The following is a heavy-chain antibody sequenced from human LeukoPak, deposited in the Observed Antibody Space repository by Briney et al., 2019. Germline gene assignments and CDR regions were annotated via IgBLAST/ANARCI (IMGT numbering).Heavy chain of an antibody. D-gene: IGHD6-19*01. CDR2: INDSGSSA. CDR1: GFTFSNSV. J-gene: IGHJ4*02. V-gene: IGHV3-23*01. Sequence: GGSLRLSCAASGFTFSNSVMSWVRQAPGKGLEWVSSINDSGSSAYYADSVKGRFTISRDNSKNTLYLQMNSLRAEDTAVYYCARGVSGWPYYLDYWGQGALVTVSS. CDR3: ARGVSGWPYYLDY.